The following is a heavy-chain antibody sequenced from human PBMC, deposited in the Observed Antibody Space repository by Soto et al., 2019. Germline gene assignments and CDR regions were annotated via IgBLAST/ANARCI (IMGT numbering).Heavy chain of an antibody. D-gene: IGHD2-15*01. V-gene: IGHV2-5*02. J-gene: IGHJ4*02. CDR1: GFSLSTRGVG. CDR3: AHSLGFCGGGGTYFYDH. Sequence: QITLKESGPTLVKPTQTLTLTCTFTGFSLSTRGVGGGWFVQPPGKALDWLALIYWDDDKRYSPSLESRLTITKDTSKNQVVLTMTNMDPVDTATYFCAHSLGFCGGGGTYFYDHWGQGTLVTVSS. CDR2: IYWDDDK.